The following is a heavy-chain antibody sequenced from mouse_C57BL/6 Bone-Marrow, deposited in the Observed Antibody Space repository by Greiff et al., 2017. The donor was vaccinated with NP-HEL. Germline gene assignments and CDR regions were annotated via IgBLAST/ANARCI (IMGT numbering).Heavy chain of an antibody. CDR1: GYTFTDYY. J-gene: IGHJ2*01. V-gene: IGHV1-26*01. CDR2: INPNNGGT. D-gene: IGHD2-2*01. CDR3: AMVTTDYFDY. Sequence: VQLQQSGPELVKPGASVKISCKASGYTFTDYYMNWVKQSHGKSLEWIGDINPNNGGTSYNQKFKGKATLTVDKSSSTAYMELRSLTSEDSAVYYCAMVTTDYFDYWGQGTTLTVSS.